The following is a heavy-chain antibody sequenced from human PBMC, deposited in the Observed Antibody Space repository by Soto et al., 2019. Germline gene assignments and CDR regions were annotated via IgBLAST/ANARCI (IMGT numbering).Heavy chain of an antibody. Sequence: ASVKVSCKASGYTFTRSGISWVRQAPGQGLEWMGWISAYNGNTNYAQKLQGRVTMTTDTSTSTAYMELRSLRSDDTAVYYCARDLNRYYYDSSGLDAFDIWGQGTMVTVSS. V-gene: IGHV1-18*01. CDR1: GYTFTRSG. CDR2: ISAYNGNT. D-gene: IGHD3-22*01. CDR3: ARDLNRYYYDSSGLDAFDI. J-gene: IGHJ3*02.